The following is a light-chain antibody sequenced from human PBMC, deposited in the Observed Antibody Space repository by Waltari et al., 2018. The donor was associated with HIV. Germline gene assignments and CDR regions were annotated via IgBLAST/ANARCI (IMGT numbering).Light chain of an antibody. CDR3: LQYNNWPPWT. Sequence: IVMTQSPATLSVSPGERATLSGSASQSVSTNVAWYQQKPGQPPRLLIYWVSTRATGIPARFSGLGSGTEFTLTISSLQSEDFAVYYCLQYNNWPPWTFGQGTKVEIK. CDR1: QSVSTN. V-gene: IGKV3-15*01. J-gene: IGKJ1*01. CDR2: WVS.